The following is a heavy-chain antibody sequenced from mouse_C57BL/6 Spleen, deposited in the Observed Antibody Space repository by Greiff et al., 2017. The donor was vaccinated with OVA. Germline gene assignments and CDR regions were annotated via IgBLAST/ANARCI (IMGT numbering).Heavy chain of an antibody. D-gene: IGHD1-1*01. CDR3: AHYYGSRLWYFDV. J-gene: IGHJ1*03. Sequence: QVTLKESGPGILQSSQTLSLTCSFSGFSLSTSGMGVSWIRQPSGKGLEWLAHIYWDDDKRYNPSLKSRLTISKDTSRNQVFLKITSVDTADTATYYCAHYYGSRLWYFDVWGTGTTVTVSS. CDR1: GFSLSTSGMG. V-gene: IGHV8-12*01. CDR2: IYWDDDK.